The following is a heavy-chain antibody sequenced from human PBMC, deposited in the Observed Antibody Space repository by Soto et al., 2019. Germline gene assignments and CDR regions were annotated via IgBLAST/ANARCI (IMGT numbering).Heavy chain of an antibody. J-gene: IGHJ4*02. CDR3: IRQEYSGTYGPPDY. CDR2: IRTKADSYAT. Sequence: GGSLRLSCAASGFTFSGFAMHWVRQASGKGLEWVGRIRTKADSYATAYAVSVKGRFTISRDDSKNTVYLQMNSLKTEDTAVYYCIRQEYSGTYGPPDYWGQGALVTVSS. D-gene: IGHD1-26*01. V-gene: IGHV3-73*01. CDR1: GFTFSGFA.